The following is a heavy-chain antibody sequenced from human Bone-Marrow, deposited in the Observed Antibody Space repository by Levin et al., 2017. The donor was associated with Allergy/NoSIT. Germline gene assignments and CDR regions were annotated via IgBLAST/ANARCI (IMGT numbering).Heavy chain of an antibody. Sequence: PSETLSLTCTVSGDSISRYYWSWIRQPPGKGLEWIGYIYYSGSTNYNPSLKSRVTISVDTSKNQFSLDLNFVTAADTAVYYCARDAQTSPTRNYGMDVWSQGTTVTVSS. J-gene: IGHJ6*02. CDR2: IYYSGST. V-gene: IGHV4-59*01. CDR3: ARDAQTSPTRNYGMDV. CDR1: GDSISRYY.